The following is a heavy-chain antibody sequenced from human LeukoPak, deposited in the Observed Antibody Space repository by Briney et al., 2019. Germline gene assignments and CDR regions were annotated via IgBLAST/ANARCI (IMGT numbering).Heavy chain of an antibody. Sequence: PSEPLTLLCAVYGGPFRGYYGRWIRQPPGKGLEWIGDINHSGSSNYNPSLKRRVTISVDTSKNQFSLKLSSVTAADTAVYYCARGARGVVPAAISYWGQGTLVTVSS. V-gene: IGHV4-34*01. CDR1: GGPFRGYY. CDR2: INHSGSS. J-gene: IGHJ4*02. CDR3: ARGARGVVPAAISY. D-gene: IGHD2-2*01.